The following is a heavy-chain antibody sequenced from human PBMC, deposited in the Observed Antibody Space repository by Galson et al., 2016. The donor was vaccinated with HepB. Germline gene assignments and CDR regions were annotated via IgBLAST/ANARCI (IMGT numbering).Heavy chain of an antibody. Sequence: SLRLSCAVSGFSFTTSTMSWVRQAPGKGLEWISGITGTGGGTYYADYVKGRFTISRDTSKNTLFLQLSSLRVEDTAVYYCAKDHTGSTVGWSDGMDVWGQGTRVAVSS. D-gene: IGHD1-7*01. CDR2: ITGTGGGT. V-gene: IGHV3-23*01. CDR3: AKDHTGSTVGWSDGMDV. CDR1: GFSFTTST. J-gene: IGHJ6*02.